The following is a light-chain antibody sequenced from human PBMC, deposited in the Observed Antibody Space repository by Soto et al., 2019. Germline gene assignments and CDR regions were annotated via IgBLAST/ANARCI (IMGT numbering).Light chain of an antibody. Sequence: EIGMTQSPGTLSLSTGERATLSCRASQSVSSIYLGWYQQKPGQAPRPLMYGASSRATGIPERFSGSGSGTDFTLTISRLEPEDFAVYYCQQYGISPRTFGQGTKVDIK. V-gene: IGKV3-20*01. CDR2: GAS. J-gene: IGKJ1*01. CDR1: QSVSSIY. CDR3: QQYGISPRT.